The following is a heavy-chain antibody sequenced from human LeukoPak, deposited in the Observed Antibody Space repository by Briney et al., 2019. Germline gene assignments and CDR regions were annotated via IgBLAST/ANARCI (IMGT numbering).Heavy chain of an antibody. CDR2: INHSGST. Sequence: SETLSLTCAVYGGSFSGYYWSWIRQPPGKGLEWIGEINHSGSTNYNPSLKSRVTISVDTSKNRFSLKLSSVTAADTAVYYCARGRGYGDPRAYFDYWGQGTLVTVSS. V-gene: IGHV4-34*01. CDR3: ARGRGYGDPRAYFDY. D-gene: IGHD4-17*01. J-gene: IGHJ4*02. CDR1: GGSFSGYY.